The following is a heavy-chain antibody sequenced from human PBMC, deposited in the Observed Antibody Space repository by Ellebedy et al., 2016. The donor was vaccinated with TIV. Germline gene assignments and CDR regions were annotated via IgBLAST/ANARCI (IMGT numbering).Heavy chain of an antibody. J-gene: IGHJ4*02. CDR3: ARGLLCPSCYFDY. CDR2: IIPILGIA. V-gene: IGHV1-69*04. CDR1: GGTFSSYA. D-gene: IGHD3-10*01. Sequence: SVKVSXXASGGTFSSYAISWVRQAPGQGLEWMGRIIPILGIANYAQKFQGRVTITADKSTSTAYMELSSLRSEDTAVYYCARGLLCPSCYFDYWGQGTLVTVSS.